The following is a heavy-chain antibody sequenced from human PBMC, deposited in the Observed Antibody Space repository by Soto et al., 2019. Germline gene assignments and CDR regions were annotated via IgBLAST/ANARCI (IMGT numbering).Heavy chain of an antibody. V-gene: IGHV3-7*01. Sequence: GGSLRLSCAASGFTFSSYWMSWVRQAPGKGLEWVANIKQDGSEKYYVDSVKGRFTISRDNAKNSLYLQMNSLRAEDTAVYYCAREDTMVRGVYVFDIWGQGTMVTVSS. CDR1: GFTFSSYW. CDR2: IKQDGSEK. D-gene: IGHD3-10*01. CDR3: AREDTMVRGVYVFDI. J-gene: IGHJ3*02.